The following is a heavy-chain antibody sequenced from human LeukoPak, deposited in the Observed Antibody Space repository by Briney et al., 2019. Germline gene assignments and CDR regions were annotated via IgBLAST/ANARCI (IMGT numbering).Heavy chain of an antibody. V-gene: IGHV1-18*04. J-gene: IGHJ6*02. Sequence: ASVKVSCKASGDSFIGYYMHWVRQAPGQGLEWMGWISAYNGNTNYAQKLQGRVTMTTDTSTSTAYMELRSLRSDDTAVYYCARGPYDILTGYLRIYGMDVWGQGTTVTVSS. CDR3: ARGPYDILTGYLRIYGMDV. CDR1: GDSFIGYY. CDR2: ISAYNGNT. D-gene: IGHD3-9*01.